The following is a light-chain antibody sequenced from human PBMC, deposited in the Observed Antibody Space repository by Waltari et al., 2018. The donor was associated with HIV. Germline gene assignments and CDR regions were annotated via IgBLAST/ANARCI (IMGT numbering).Light chain of an antibody. J-gene: IGKJ1*01. CDR2: WSS. V-gene: IGKV4-1*01. CDR1: PSVLYSSNNKNY. Sequence: DIVIPQSPASLAVSLGERATINCKSSPSVLYSSNNKNYLAWYQHKSGQHPRLLINWSSSRESGVPDRFSGSGSGTDFTLTISSLQAEDVAVYYCQQYYTTPWTFGQGTKVEIK. CDR3: QQYYTTPWT.